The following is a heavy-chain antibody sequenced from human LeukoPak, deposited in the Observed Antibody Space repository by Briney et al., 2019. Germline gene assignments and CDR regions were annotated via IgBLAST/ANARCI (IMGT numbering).Heavy chain of an antibody. D-gene: IGHD1-1*01. Sequence: ASVKVSCKASGYTFTSYYMHWVRQAPGQGLEWMGIINPSGGSTSYAQKFQGRVTMTRDMSTSTVYMELSSLRSEDTAVYYCARGAVAGTFVWKAYDYWGQGTLVTVSS. V-gene: IGHV1-46*01. J-gene: IGHJ4*02. CDR1: GYTFTSYY. CDR3: ARGAVAGTFVWKAYDY. CDR2: INPSGGST.